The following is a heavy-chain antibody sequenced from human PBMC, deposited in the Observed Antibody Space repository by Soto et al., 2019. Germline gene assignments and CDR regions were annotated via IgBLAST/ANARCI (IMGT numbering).Heavy chain of an antibody. CDR3: ARTVLGPDLLADSFVDYYYYMDV. CDR2: VYYTGST. Sequence: SETLSLTCTVSGGSISNFYWSWIRQPPGKGLEWIGYVYYTGSTSYNPSLKRRVTFSADSSRGQFSLRLNSETAADTAVYYCARTVLGPDLLADSFVDYYYYMDVWGQGTTVTVS. J-gene: IGHJ6*03. D-gene: IGHD3-9*01. V-gene: IGHV4-59*08. CDR1: GGSISNFY.